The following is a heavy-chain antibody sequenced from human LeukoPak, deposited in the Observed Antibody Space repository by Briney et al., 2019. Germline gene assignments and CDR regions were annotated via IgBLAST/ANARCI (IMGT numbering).Heavy chain of an antibody. CDR3: ARMADYDSSGYYGYFPQ. CDR2: INGDSRYM. V-gene: IGHV3-74*01. CDR1: GFTFSSYW. D-gene: IGHD3-22*01. Sequence: GGSLRLSCAASGFTFSSYWMHWVRHAPGEGLIWLSRINGDSRYMHYADFVKGRFTISRDNAKNTVYLQMNSLRVDDTALYYCARMADYDSSGYYGYFPQWGQGTLVTVSS. J-gene: IGHJ1*01.